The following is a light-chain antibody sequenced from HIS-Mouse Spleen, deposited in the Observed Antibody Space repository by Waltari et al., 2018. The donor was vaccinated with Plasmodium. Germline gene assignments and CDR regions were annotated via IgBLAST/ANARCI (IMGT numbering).Light chain of an antibody. CDR3: NSRDSSGNHQV. CDR2: GKN. Sequence: SSELTQDPAVSVALGQTVRITCQGDSLRSYYASWYKQKPGQAPVLVIYGKNNRPSGIPDRFSGSSSGNTASLTITVAQAEDEADYYCNSRDSSGNHQVFGGGTKLTVL. V-gene: IGLV3-19*01. CDR1: SLRSYY. J-gene: IGLJ3*02.